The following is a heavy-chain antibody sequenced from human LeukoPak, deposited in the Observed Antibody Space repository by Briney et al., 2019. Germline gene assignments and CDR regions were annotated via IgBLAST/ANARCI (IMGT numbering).Heavy chain of an antibody. CDR3: ARGSTYYDSSGQVPFDY. CDR2: ISSSGDFK. D-gene: IGHD3-22*01. CDR1: GFTFSSYN. Sequence: GGSLRLSCAASGFTFSSYNMNWVRQAPGKGLEWVSSISSSGDFKYYADSLKGQFTISRDNAKNSLYLQMNSLRAEDTAVYYCARGSTYYDSSGQVPFDYWGQGTLVTVSS. V-gene: IGHV3-21*01. J-gene: IGHJ4*02.